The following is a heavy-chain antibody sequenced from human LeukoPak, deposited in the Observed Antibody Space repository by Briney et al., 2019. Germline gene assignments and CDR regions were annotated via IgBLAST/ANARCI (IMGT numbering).Heavy chain of an antibody. D-gene: IGHD2-21*01. CDR2: VYSTGGT. V-gene: IGHV4-61*02. CDR1: GGSINNGFYS. J-gene: IGHJ4*02. Sequence: PSQTLSLTCTVSGGSINNGFYSWTWIRQPAGKGLEWIGRVYSTGGTNYSPSFTSRVTISVDTSKNQFSLKLSSVTAADTAVYYRARDQRGGDCFDYWGQGTLVTVSS. CDR3: ARDQRGGDCFDY.